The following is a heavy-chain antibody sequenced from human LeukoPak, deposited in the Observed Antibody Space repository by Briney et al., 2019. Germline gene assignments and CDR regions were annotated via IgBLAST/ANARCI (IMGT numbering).Heavy chain of an antibody. CDR3: ARYTVTTHNWFDP. J-gene: IGHJ5*02. CDR1: GYTFTGYY. CDR2: INPNSGGT. Sequence: ASVKVSCKASGYTFTGYYMHWVRQAPGQGLEWMGWINPNSGGTNYAQKFQGRVTMTRDTSISTAYMELSSLRSEDTAVYYCARYTVTTHNWFDPWGQGTLVTVSS. D-gene: IGHD4-17*01. V-gene: IGHV1-2*02.